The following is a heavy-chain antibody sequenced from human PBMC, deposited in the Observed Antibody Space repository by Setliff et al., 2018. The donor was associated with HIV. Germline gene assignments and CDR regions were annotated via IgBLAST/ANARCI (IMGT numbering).Heavy chain of an antibody. Sequence: PGGSLRLSFTASGFTFSDYYMSWIRQSPGKGREWISYISSSGTTIYYADSVKGRFTISRDNAKNSLYLQMNSLRAEDTAIYYCARDDPAGGIDYWGQGTLVTVSS. CDR3: ARDDPAGGIDY. CDR1: GFTFSDYY. V-gene: IGHV3-11*04. J-gene: IGHJ4*02. D-gene: IGHD1-26*01. CDR2: ISSSGTTI.